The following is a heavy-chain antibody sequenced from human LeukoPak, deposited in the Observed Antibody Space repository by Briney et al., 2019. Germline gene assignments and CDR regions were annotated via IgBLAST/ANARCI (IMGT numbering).Heavy chain of an antibody. V-gene: IGHV3-30-3*01. J-gene: IGHJ4*02. CDR1: GFTFRNYV. CDR2: TSSDLNVK. D-gene: IGHD3-10*01. Sequence: GGSLGLSCAASGFTFRNYVIHWVRRAPGKGLEWVAVTSSDLNVKLYADSVKGRFTISRDNSRSTLYLQMNSLRPEDTAIYYCAREGYYGSGSPPSLYFDYWGQGTLVTVSS. CDR3: AREGYYGSGSPPSLYFDY.